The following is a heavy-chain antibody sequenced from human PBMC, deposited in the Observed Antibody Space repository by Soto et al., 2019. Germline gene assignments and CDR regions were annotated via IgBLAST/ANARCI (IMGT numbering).Heavy chain of an antibody. CDR3: ARTRSFTLGFYYDGMDV. Sequence: GESLKISCQGSGYSFASYCIGWVRQMPWKDLEWMGIIYPGDSDTRYSPSFQGQVTISADKSLRTAYLQWTSLKASDTALYYCARTRSFTLGFYYDGMDVWGQGTAVTVSS. D-gene: IGHD6-6*01. V-gene: IGHV5-51*01. CDR1: GYSFASYC. CDR2: IYPGDSDT. J-gene: IGHJ6*02.